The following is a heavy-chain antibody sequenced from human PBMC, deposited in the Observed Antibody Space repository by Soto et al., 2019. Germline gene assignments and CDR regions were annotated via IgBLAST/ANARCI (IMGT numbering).Heavy chain of an antibody. D-gene: IGHD2-15*01. V-gene: IGHV4-34*01. CDR3: VRGLRYSGMDV. Sequence: PSETLSLTCGVYGGSFRNYYWTWIRQPPGRGLEWIGEIDHSGSTNYNPSLESRVSMSIDTAKNRFSLNVSAVTAADTAVYYCVRGLRYSGMDVWGQGTTVTVSS. CDR2: IDHSGST. CDR1: GGSFRNYY. J-gene: IGHJ6*02.